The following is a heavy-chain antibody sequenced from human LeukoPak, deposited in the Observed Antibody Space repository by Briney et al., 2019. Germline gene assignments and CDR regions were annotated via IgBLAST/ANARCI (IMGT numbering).Heavy chain of an antibody. Sequence: GGSLRLSCAASGFTFSSYAMHWVRQAPGKGLEWVAVISYDGSSKYYADSVKGRFTISRDNSKNTLYLQMNSLRAEDTAVYYCARDNYDILTGPTPPGEIFDYWGQGTLVNVSS. CDR2: ISYDGSSK. CDR3: ARDNYDILTGPTPPGEIFDY. D-gene: IGHD3-9*01. J-gene: IGHJ4*02. CDR1: GFTFSSYA. V-gene: IGHV3-30-3*01.